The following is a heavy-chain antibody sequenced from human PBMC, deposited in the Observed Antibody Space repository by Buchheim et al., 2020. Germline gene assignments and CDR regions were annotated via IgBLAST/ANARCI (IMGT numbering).Heavy chain of an antibody. CDR2: INHSGST. J-gene: IGHJ5*02. D-gene: IGHD3-10*01. CDR3: ARRIEYGSGSYLNWFDP. V-gene: IGHV4-34*01. Sequence: QVQLQQCGAGLLKPSETLSLTCAVYGGSFSGYYWSWIRQPPGKGLEWIGEINHSGSTNYNPSLKSRVTISVDTSKNQFSLKLSSVTAADTAVYYCARRIEYGSGSYLNWFDPWGQGTL. CDR1: GGSFSGYY.